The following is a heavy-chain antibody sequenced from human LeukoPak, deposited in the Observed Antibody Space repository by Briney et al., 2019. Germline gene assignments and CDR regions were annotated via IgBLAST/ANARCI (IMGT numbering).Heavy chain of an antibody. CDR1: GYTFTSYG. CDR3: AREPNPYYYYYMDV. J-gene: IGHJ6*03. Sequence: ASVKVSCKASGYTFTSYGISWVRQAPGQGLEWMGWISAYNGNTNYAQKLQGRVTMTTDTSTSTAYMELRSLRSDDTAVYYCAREPNPYYYYYMDVWGKGTTVTVSS. V-gene: IGHV1-18*01. CDR2: ISAYNGNT. D-gene: IGHD2-8*01.